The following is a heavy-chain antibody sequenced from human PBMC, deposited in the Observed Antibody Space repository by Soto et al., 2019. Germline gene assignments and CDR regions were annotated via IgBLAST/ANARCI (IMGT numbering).Heavy chain of an antibody. D-gene: IGHD3-10*01. CDR3: ARTYYYGSGRQFDF. CDR1: GGSISSSSFY. Sequence: QLQLQESGPGLVKPSETLSLTCTVSGGSISSSSFYWGWIRQPPGKGLEWIGHIYYSGSTYYNPSLKSRVTISVDTSKNQFSLNLSSVTAADTAVYYCARTYYYGSGRQFDFWGQGTLVTVSS. CDR2: IYYSGST. V-gene: IGHV4-39*01. J-gene: IGHJ4*02.